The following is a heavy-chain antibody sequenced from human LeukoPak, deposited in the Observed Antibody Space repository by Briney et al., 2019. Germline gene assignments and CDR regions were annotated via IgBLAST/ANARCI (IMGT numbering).Heavy chain of an antibody. V-gene: IGHV3-48*01. J-gene: IGHJ4*02. D-gene: IGHD6-19*01. CDR2: ISSSSSTI. CDR3: ASLAGSSGWFLAPNDY. Sequence: GGSLRLSCAASGFTFSSYSMNWVRQAPGKGLEWVSYISSSSSTIYYADSVKGRFTISRDNAKNSLYLQMNGLRAEDTVVYYCASLAGSSGWFLAPNDYWGQGTLATVSS. CDR1: GFTFSSYS.